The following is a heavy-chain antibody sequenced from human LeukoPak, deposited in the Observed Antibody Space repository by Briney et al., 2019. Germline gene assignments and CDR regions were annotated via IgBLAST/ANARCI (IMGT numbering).Heavy chain of an antibody. Sequence: SETLSLTCTVSGGSISSSSYYWGWIRQPPGTGLEWIGSIYYSGSTYYNPSLKSRVTISVDTSKNQFSLKLSSVTAADTAVYYCASGISGYSSRWGQGTLVTVSS. D-gene: IGHD6-19*01. J-gene: IGHJ4*02. CDR2: IYYSGST. CDR1: GGSISSSSYY. V-gene: IGHV4-39*01. CDR3: ASGISGYSSR.